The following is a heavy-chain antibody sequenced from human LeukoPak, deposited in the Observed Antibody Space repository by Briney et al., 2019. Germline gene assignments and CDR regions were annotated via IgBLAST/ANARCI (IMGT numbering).Heavy chain of an antibody. Sequence: SETLSLTCAVYGGSFSGYYWSWIRQPPGKGLEWIGEINHSGSTNYNPSLKSRVTISVDTSKNQFSLKLSSVTAADTAVYYCASIAVAGNLVRWFDPWGQGTLVTVSS. CDR2: INHSGST. CDR1: GGSFSGYY. J-gene: IGHJ5*02. CDR3: ASIAVAGNLVRWFDP. V-gene: IGHV4-34*01. D-gene: IGHD6-19*01.